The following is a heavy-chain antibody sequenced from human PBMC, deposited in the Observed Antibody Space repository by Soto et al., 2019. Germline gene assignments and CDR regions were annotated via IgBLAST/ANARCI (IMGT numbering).Heavy chain of an antibody. CDR1: GDSVSSNSAA. D-gene: IGHD3-10*01. CDR2: TYYRSKWYN. CDR3: ARERGVLSEAFDI. J-gene: IGHJ3*02. Sequence: SQTLSLTFVISGDSVSSNSAAWNWLRQSPSRGLEWLGRTYYRSKWYNDYAPSVKSQITINPDTSRNQFSLQLNSVTPEDTAVYYCARERGVLSEAFDIWGQGTVVTVSS. V-gene: IGHV6-1*01.